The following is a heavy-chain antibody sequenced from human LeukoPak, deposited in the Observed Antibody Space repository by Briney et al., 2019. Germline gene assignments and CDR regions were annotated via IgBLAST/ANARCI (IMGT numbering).Heavy chain of an antibody. CDR1: GYAFTSYY. CDR3: ARAQLWLHPIFDY. D-gene: IGHD5-18*01. V-gene: IGHV1-46*01. Sequence: ASVKVSCKASGYAFTSYYMRWVRQAPGQGLEWMGIINPSGGSTSYAQKFQGRVTMTRDTSTSTVYMELSSLRSEDTAVYYCARAQLWLHPIFDYWGQGTLVTVSS. CDR2: INPSGGST. J-gene: IGHJ4*02.